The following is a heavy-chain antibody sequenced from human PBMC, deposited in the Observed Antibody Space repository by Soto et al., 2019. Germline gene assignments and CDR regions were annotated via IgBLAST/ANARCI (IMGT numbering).Heavy chain of an antibody. CDR1: GGTFSSYA. Sequence: QVQLVQSGAAVKKPGSSVKVSCKASGGTFSSYAISWVRQAPGQGLEWMEGIIPIFGTANYAQKYQGRVTITAHEYTSPAYMELTSLTSKEPAVYYGARDKIVVVRADITAKTYWYFDLWGRGPLVPVSS. J-gene: IGHJ2*01. V-gene: IGHV1-69*01. CDR2: IIPIFGTA. CDR3: ARDKIVVVRADITAKTYWYFDL. D-gene: IGHD2-2*02.